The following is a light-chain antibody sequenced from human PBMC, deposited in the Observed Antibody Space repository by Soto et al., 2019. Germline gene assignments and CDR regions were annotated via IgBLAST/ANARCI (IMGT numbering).Light chain of an antibody. Sequence: QSALTQPPSASGSPGQSVTISCTGTSSDVGGYNYVSWYQQHPGKAPKLIISEVSKRPSGVPDRVSGSKSGNTSSLTGSVLQAEDEADYDCTSHAGSNNYVFGTGTKLTVL. CDR3: TSHAGSNNYV. CDR1: SSDVGGYNY. V-gene: IGLV2-8*01. J-gene: IGLJ1*01. CDR2: EVS.